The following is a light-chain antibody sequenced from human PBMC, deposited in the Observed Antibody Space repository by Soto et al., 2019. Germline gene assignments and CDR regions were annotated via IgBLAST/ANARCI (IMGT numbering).Light chain of an antibody. J-gene: IGKJ2*01. CDR3: QQSFSTLMYT. V-gene: IGKV1-39*01. Sequence: DIQMTQSPSSLSASVGDRVTITCRASQSINNYLNWYQQKPGKAPKLLIYAASSLQSGVPSRFSGSGSGSEFTLTISSLQPEDFATYYCQQSFSTLMYTFGQGTKLEI. CDR2: AAS. CDR1: QSINNY.